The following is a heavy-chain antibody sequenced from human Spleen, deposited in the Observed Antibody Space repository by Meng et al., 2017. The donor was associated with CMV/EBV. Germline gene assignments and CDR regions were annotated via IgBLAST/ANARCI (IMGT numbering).Heavy chain of an antibody. D-gene: IGHD2-2*01. CDR2: ISSSGSYI. V-gene: IGHV3-21*01. Sequence: ETLSLTCTVSGGSISSSSYYWGWIRQPPGKGLEWVSSISSSGSYIFYADSVKGRFTISRDNAENSLYLHLNSLTAEDTAVYFCARSTMYLGYCTTTSCYHDYWGQGTLVTVSS. J-gene: IGHJ4*02. CDR1: GGSISSSS. CDR3: ARSTMYLGYCTTTSCYHDY.